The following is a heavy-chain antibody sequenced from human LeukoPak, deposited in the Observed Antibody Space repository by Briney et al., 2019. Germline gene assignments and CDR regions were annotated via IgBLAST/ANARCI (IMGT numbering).Heavy chain of an antibody. CDR3: ARPQGGRQLWLLFDY. Sequence: PGRSLRLSCAASGFTFSSSVMNWVRQVPGKGLEWVALVWSDGSNKYYADSVKGRFNISRDNSKNTLYLQMNSLRAEDTAVYYCARPQGGRQLWLLFDYWGEGAQLTVSS. D-gene: IGHD5-18*01. J-gene: IGHJ4*02. CDR1: GFTFSSSV. CDR2: VWSDGSNK. V-gene: IGHV3-30*19.